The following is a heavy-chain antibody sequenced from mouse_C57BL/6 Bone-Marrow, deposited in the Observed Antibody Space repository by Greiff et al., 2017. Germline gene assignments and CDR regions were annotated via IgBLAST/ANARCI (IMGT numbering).Heavy chain of an antibody. CDR2: IYPRSGNT. V-gene: IGHV1-81*01. Sequence: QVQLQQSGAELARPGASVKLSCKASGYTFTSYGISWVKQRTGQGLEWIGEIYPRSGNTYYNEKFKGKATLTADNSSSTAYMELRSLTSEDSAVYFGARRDYDYCSSSDWSFEDWGTGTTVTVSS. CDR1: GYTFTSYG. J-gene: IGHJ1*03. D-gene: IGHD1-1*01. CDR3: ARRDYDYCSSSDWSFED.